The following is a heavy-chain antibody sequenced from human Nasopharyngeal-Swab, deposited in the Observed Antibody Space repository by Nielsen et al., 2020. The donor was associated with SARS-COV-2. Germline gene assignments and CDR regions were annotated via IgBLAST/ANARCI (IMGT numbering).Heavy chain of an antibody. J-gene: IGHJ6*01. Sequence: SETLSLTCSVSGGSISGYFLSWIRQPAGEGLGWIGLFYTSGSTNYNPSLKSRVTISIDMSKNQFSLEFRSVTAADTAFYYCARSGTTKYGLDVWGQGTTVIVSS. CDR1: GGSISGYF. CDR3: ARSGTTKYGLDV. CDR2: FYTSGST. D-gene: IGHD1-1*01. V-gene: IGHV4-4*07.